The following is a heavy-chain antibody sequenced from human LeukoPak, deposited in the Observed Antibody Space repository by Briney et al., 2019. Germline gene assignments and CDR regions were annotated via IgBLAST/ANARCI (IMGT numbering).Heavy chain of an antibody. D-gene: IGHD6-13*01. V-gene: IGHV3-7*01. CDR3: ARDPAAWDY. J-gene: IGHJ4*02. CDR1: GFTLSDYW. CDR2: IKEDGSEK. Sequence: GGSLRLSCAASGFTLSDYWMSWVRQAPGKGLEWVANIKEDGSEKYYVDSVEGRFTVSRDNAKSSLYLQMNSLRPEDTAVYYCARDPAAWDYWGQGTLVTVSS.